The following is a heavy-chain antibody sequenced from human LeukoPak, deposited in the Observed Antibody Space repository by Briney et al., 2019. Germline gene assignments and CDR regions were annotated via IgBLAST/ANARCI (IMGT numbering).Heavy chain of an antibody. J-gene: IGHJ4*02. V-gene: IGHV4-59*08. D-gene: IGHD2-2*01. Sequence: PSETLSLTCTVSGGSISSYYWSWIRQPPGKGLEWIGYIYYSGSTNYNPSLKSRVTISVDTSKNQFSLKLSSVTAADTAVYYCARHPGAPRGYCSSTSCYLDYWGQGTLVTVSS. CDR1: GGSISSYY. CDR3: ARHPGAPRGYCSSTSCYLDY. CDR2: IYYSGST.